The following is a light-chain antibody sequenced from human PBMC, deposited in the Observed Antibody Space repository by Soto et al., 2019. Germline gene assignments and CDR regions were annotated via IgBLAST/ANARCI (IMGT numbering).Light chain of an antibody. J-gene: IGKJ4*01. Sequence: EIVLTQSPATLSLSPGERATLSCRASQSVRSYLAWYQQKPGQAPRLLIYDASNRATDIPARFSGSGSGTDFTLTISSLEPEDFAVYYCQQRSKWVTFGRGTKVDIK. CDR3: QQRSKWVT. CDR2: DAS. CDR1: QSVRSY. V-gene: IGKV3-11*01.